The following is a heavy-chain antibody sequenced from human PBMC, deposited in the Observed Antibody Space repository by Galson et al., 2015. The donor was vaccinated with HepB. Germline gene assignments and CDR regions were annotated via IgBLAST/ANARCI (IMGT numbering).Heavy chain of an antibody. CDR1: GFTFSRYA. CDR2: IWYDESNK. J-gene: IGHJ4*02. Sequence: SLRLSCAASGFTFSRYAMRWVRQAPGEGLEWVAVIWYDESNKYFADSVKGRFTISRDNSKNTLYLQMNSLRVEDTAVYYCARDSDNYYDSSGYFDYWGQGTLVTVSS. V-gene: IGHV3-33*01. D-gene: IGHD3-22*01. CDR3: ARDSDNYYDSSGYFDY.